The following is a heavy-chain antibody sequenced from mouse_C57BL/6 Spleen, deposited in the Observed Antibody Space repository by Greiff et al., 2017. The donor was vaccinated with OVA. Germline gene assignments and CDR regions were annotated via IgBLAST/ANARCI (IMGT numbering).Heavy chain of an antibody. J-gene: IGHJ1*03. D-gene: IGHD1-1*01. Sequence: QVQLKQPGAELVKPGASVKLSCKASGYTFTSYWMHWVKQRPGQGLEWIGMIHPNSGSTNYNEKFKSKATLTVEKSSSTSYMQLSSLTSEDSAVYYCARDYYGSRKGEYFYVWGTGTTVTVSS. CDR2: IHPNSGST. CDR1: GYTFTSYW. CDR3: ARDYYGSRKGEYFYV. V-gene: IGHV1-64*01.